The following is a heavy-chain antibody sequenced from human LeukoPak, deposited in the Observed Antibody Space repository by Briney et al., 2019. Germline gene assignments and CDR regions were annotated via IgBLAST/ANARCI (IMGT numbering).Heavy chain of an antibody. CDR2: INPSGGST. CDR3: ATGTDGDSSGYWYFDL. V-gene: IGHV1-46*01. CDR1: GYTFTSYY. D-gene: IGHD6-19*01. J-gene: IGHJ2*01. Sequence: ASVKVSCKASGYTFTSYYMHWVRQAPGQGPEWMGIINPSGGSTSYAQKFQGRVTMTRDTSTSTVYMELSSLRSEDTAVYYCATGTDGDSSGYWYFDLWGRGTLVTVSS.